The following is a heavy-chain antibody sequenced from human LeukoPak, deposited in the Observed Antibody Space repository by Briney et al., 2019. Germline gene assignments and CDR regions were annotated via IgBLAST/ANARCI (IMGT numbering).Heavy chain of an antibody. CDR3: ARVGGYSYGYVFDY. CDR2: IKQDGSEK. CDR1: GFTVSSNY. D-gene: IGHD5-18*01. V-gene: IGHV3-7*01. Sequence: GGSLRLSCAASGFTVSSNYMSWVRQAPGKGLEWVANIKQDGSEKYYVDSVKGRFTISRDNAKNSLYLQMNSLRAEDAAVYYCARVGGYSYGYVFDYWGQGTLVTVSS. J-gene: IGHJ4*02.